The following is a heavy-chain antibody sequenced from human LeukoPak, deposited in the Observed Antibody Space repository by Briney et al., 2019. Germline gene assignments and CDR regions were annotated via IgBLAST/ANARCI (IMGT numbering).Heavy chain of an antibody. CDR3: AREGGFCFGATRRYFDY. CDR2: INSNSYI. D-gene: IGHD2-15*01. V-gene: IGHV3-21*01. J-gene: IGHJ4*02. Sequence: PGGSLRLSCAASGFTFSTFSMNWVRQAPGKGLGWVASINSNSYIYYADSVKGRFTISRDNAKNSLYLQMNSLGAEDTAVYYCAREGGFCFGATRRYFDYWGQGTLVTVSS. CDR1: GFTFSTFS.